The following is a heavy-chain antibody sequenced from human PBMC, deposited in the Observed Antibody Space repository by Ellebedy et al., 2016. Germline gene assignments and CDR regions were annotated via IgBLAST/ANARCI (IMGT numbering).Heavy chain of an antibody. J-gene: IGHJ5*02. CDR3: ARDFPLFDP. Sequence: GGSLRLSXAASGSTFSAHYLSWIRQAPGKGLEWASYISSSGRPMYYADSVKGRFTISRDNAKTSLYLHMNSLRAEDTAVYYCARDFPLFDPWGQGTLVTVSS. CDR2: ISSSGRPM. V-gene: IGHV3-11*01. CDR1: GSTFSAHY.